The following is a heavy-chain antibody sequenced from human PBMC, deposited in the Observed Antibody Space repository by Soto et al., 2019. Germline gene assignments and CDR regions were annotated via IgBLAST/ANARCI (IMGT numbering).Heavy chain of an antibody. CDR3: ARDVAVAGTDFDY. J-gene: IGHJ4*02. V-gene: IGHV3-21*01. CDR1: GFTFSSYS. D-gene: IGHD6-19*01. Sequence: PGGSLRLSCAASGFTFSSYSMTWVRQAPGKGLEWVSSISSSSSYIYYADSVKGRFTISRDNDKNSLYLQMNSLRAADTAVYYCARDVAVAGTDFDYWGQGALVTVSS. CDR2: ISSSSSYI.